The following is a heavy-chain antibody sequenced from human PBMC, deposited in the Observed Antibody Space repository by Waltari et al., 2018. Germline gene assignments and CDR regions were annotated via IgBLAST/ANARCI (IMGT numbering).Heavy chain of an antibody. CDR2: IYPGDSDT. V-gene: IGHV5-51*03. J-gene: IGHJ5*02. Sequence: EVQLVQSGAAVKKPGESLKISCKGSGYSLTSYWIGWVRRLPGKGLEWMGIIYPGDSDTRYSPSFQGQVTISADKSISTAYLQWSSLKASDTAMYYCARLKQQATYNWFDPWGQGTLVTVSS. CDR1: GYSLTSYW. CDR3: ARLKQQATYNWFDP. D-gene: IGHD6-13*01.